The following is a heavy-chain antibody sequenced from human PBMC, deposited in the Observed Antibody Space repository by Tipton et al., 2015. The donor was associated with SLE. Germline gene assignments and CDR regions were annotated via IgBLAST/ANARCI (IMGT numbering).Heavy chain of an antibody. D-gene: IGHD1-26*01. J-gene: IGHJ4*02. Sequence: TLSLTCTVSGGSISSYYWSWIRQPPGKGLEWIGYIYYSGSTNYNPSLKSRVTISVDTSKNQFSLTLNSVTAADTAVYYCGRLGGGYSTEYWGQGAPVTVSS. CDR2: IYYSGST. V-gene: IGHV4-59*12. CDR3: GRLGGGYSTEY. CDR1: GGSISSYY.